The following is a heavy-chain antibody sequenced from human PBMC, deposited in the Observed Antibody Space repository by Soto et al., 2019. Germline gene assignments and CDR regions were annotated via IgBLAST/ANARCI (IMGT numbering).Heavy chain of an antibody. Sequence: SVKVSCKASGGTFSSYAISWVRQAPGQGLEWMGGIIPIFGTANYAQKFQGRVTITADESTSTAYMELSSLRSEDTAVYYCARTLTQWELLACGYWGQGTLVTVSS. CDR2: IIPIFGTA. D-gene: IGHD1-26*01. V-gene: IGHV1-69*13. CDR3: ARTLTQWELLACGY. CDR1: GGTFSSYA. J-gene: IGHJ4*02.